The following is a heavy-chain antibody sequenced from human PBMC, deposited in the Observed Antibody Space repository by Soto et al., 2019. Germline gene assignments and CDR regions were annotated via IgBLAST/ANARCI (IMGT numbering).Heavy chain of an antibody. CDR3: ASAAVTGTAGLDF. Sequence: ASVKVSCKASGYTFSGFYMHWVRQAPGQGLEWMGWINPNSGGTKSAEKCQSRVTMTRDTSISTAYMELSRLTSDDTAVYYCASAAVTGTAGLDFWGQGTQVTVSS. D-gene: IGHD6-19*01. CDR2: INPNSGGT. CDR1: GYTFSGFY. J-gene: IGHJ4*02. V-gene: IGHV1-2*02.